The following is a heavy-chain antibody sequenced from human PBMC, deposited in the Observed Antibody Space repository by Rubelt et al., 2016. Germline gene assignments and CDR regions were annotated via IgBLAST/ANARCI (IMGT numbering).Heavy chain of an antibody. J-gene: IGHJ4*02. D-gene: IGHD6-19*01. Sequence: EVQLVESGGGLVQPGGSLRLSCAASGFTFSSYAINWVRQAPGKGLEWVSAISGRATGTYYSDYVKGRFTISRDNSKNTMYMQMNSRRAEYTAVYYGAKDSSGWYIDYWGQGTLVTVSS. CDR2: ISGRATGT. V-gene: IGHV3-23*04. CDR1: GFTFSSYA. CDR3: AKDSSGWYIDY.